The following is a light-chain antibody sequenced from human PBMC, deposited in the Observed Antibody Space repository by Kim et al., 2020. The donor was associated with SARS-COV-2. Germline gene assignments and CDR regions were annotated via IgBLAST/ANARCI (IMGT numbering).Light chain of an antibody. V-gene: IGKV3-15*01. CDR2: DAS. J-gene: IGKJ1*01. Sequence: SVSPGERATLSCRASQSVTNNLAWYQRKPGQTPRLLIYDASTRATGIPARFSGSGSGTEFTLTISGLQSEDLALYYCQQYENWPWTFGQGTKLEI. CDR1: QSVTNN. CDR3: QQYENWPWT.